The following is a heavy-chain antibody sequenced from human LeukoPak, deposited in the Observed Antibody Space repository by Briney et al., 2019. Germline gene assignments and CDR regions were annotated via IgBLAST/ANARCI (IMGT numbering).Heavy chain of an antibody. J-gene: IGHJ5*02. V-gene: IGHV6-1*01. CDR3: ASKARWNSYFDP. D-gene: IGHD1-7*01. CDR1: GDDVSCVSSS. CDR2: TYYTSKWTG. Sequence: SRTLSLTSAISGDDVSCVSSSSRSSRQSPSNCLEWLGRTYYTSKWTGDSALSVRSRTAIDPETSKNQFTLHLNSVPVEDTAVYDCASKARWNSYFDPWGQGILAVVSS.